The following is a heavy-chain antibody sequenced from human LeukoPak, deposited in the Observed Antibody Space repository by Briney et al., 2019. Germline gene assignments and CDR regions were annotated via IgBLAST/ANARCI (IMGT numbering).Heavy chain of an antibody. CDR3: ARAAKLRFLEYSLDY. CDR2: IYYSGST. V-gene: IGHV4-59*01. J-gene: IGHJ4*02. D-gene: IGHD3-3*01. CDR1: GGSISTYY. Sequence: SETLSLTCTVSGGSISTYYWNWVRQPPGKGLEWIGYIYYSGSTNYNPSLKSRVTISVDTSKNQFSLKLSSVTTADTAVYYCARAAKLRFLEYSLDYWGQGTLVTVSS.